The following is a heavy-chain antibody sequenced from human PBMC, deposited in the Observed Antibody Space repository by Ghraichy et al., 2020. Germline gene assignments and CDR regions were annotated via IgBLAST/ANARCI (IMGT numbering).Heavy chain of an antibody. Sequence: GESLNISCAASGFTFSSYWMSWVRQAPGKGLEWVANIKQDGSEKYYVDSVKGRFTISRDNAKNSLYLQMNSLRAEDTAVYYCARVIPTYCSSTSCRDYWGQGTLVTVSS. CDR1: GFTFSSYW. V-gene: IGHV3-7*01. J-gene: IGHJ4*02. CDR2: IKQDGSEK. CDR3: ARVIPTYCSSTSCRDY. D-gene: IGHD2-2*01.